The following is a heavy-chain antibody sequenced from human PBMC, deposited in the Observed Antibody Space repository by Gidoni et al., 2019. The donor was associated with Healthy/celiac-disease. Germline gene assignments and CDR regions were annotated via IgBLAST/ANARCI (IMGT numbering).Heavy chain of an antibody. CDR1: GGSFRGYY. J-gene: IGHJ4*02. V-gene: IGHV4-34*01. Sequence: QVQLQQWGAGLLQPSETLSLTCAVYGGSFRGYYWSWIRQPPGKGLEWIGEINHSGSTNYNPSLKSRVTISVDTSKNQFSLKLSSVTAADTAVYYCARGYSSSSGGYYFDYWGQGTLVTVSS. CDR2: INHSGST. D-gene: IGHD6-6*01. CDR3: ARGYSSSSGGYYFDY.